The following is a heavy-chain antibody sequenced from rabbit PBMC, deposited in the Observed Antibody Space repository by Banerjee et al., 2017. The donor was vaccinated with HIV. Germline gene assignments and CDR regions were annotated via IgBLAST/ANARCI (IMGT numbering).Heavy chain of an antibody. CDR1: GFSFSSSYW. Sequence: QEQLVESGGGLVKPEGSLTLTCKASGFSFSSSYWMSWVRQAPGKGLEWIGCISTSSSTTYYASWAKGRFTVSKTSSTTVTLQMTSLTDADTATYFCARGGASSAWGADLWGPGTLVTVS. CDR3: ARGGASSAWGADL. V-gene: IGHV1S45*01. CDR2: ISTSSSTT. D-gene: IGHD4-1*01. J-gene: IGHJ4*01.